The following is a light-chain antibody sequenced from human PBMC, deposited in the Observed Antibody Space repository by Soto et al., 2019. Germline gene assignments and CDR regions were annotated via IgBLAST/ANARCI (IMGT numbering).Light chain of an antibody. Sequence: DIVMTQSPLSLPVTHGKPASGSCSSSQSLLHSNGYHDLDWYLQKPGQSPQLLIYLGSNRASGVPDRFSGSGSGTDFTLKISRVEAEDVGVYYCMQALHSPWTFGQGTKVEIK. J-gene: IGKJ1*01. CDR3: MQALHSPWT. CDR1: QSLLHSNGYHD. CDR2: LGS. V-gene: IGKV2-28*01.